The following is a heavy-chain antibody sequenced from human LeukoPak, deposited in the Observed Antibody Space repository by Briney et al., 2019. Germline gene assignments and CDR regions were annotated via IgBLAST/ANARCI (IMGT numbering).Heavy chain of an antibody. CDR2: INHSGST. V-gene: IGHV4-39*07. J-gene: IGHJ1*01. Sequence: SETLSLTCTVSGGSISSGGYYWSWIRQHPGKGLGWIGEINHSGSTNYNPSLKSRVTISVDTSKNQFSLKLSSVTAADTAVYYCARGSRGDFWSGYREYFQHWGQGTLVTVSS. CDR3: ARGSRGDFWSGYREYFQH. CDR1: GGSISSGGYY. D-gene: IGHD3-3*01.